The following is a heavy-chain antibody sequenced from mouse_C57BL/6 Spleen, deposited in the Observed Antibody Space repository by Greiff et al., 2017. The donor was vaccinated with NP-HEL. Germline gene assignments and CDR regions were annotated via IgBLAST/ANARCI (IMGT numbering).Heavy chain of an antibody. J-gene: IGHJ2*01. CDR2: IDPETGGT. CDR1: GYTFTDYE. D-gene: IGHD2-1*01. V-gene: IGHV1-15*01. CDR3: TRRNYYGSFDY. Sequence: VQGVESGAELVRPGASVTLSCKASGYTFTDYEMHWVKQTPVHGLEWIGAIDPETGGTAYNQKFKGKAILTADKSSSTAYMELRSLTSEDSAVYYCTRRNYYGSFDYWGQGTTLTVSS.